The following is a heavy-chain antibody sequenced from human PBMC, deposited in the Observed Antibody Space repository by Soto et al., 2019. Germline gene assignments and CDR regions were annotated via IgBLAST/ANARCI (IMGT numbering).Heavy chain of an antibody. CDR2: IFYSGST. Sequence: QVQLQESGPGLVKPSETLSLTCTVSGASIGSSYWSWIRQPPGKGLEWMGYIFYSGSTNYSPSLNSRVSITVDTSKNQLSLNLSSVTAADTAVYYCARVSTVTKFDYWGHGMLVTVSS. CDR3: ARVSTVTKFDY. V-gene: IGHV4-59*01. J-gene: IGHJ4*01. CDR1: GASIGSSY. D-gene: IGHD4-17*01.